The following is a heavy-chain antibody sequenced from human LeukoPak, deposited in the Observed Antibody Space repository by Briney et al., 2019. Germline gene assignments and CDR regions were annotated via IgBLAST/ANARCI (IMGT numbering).Heavy chain of an antibody. CDR3: ARDHNYAFDN. CDR2: IGIDSGNT. D-gene: IGHD1-1*01. J-gene: IGHJ4*02. V-gene: IGHV3-48*01. CDR1: GFPFIEYS. Sequence: GGSLRLSCTASGFPFIEYSMNWVRQAPGKGPEWISYIGIDSGNTKYADSVRGRFTIAADKAKNSLYLQMNSLRVEDTAVYYCARDHNYAFDNWGQGTLVSVAS.